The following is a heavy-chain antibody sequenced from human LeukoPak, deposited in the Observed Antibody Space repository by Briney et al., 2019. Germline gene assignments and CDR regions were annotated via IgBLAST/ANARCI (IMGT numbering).Heavy chain of an antibody. D-gene: IGHD3-3*01. J-gene: IGHJ4*02. Sequence: ASVKVSCKPSGYTFINYGITWVRQAPGQGLECMGWINTYNGDTNYAQNLQGRVTMTTDTSTSTAYMELRSLRSDDTAVYYCAKSTGPIFGKGGYFDYWGQGTLVTVSS. CDR1: GYTFINYG. V-gene: IGHV1-18*01. CDR2: INTYNGDT. CDR3: AKSTGPIFGKGGYFDY.